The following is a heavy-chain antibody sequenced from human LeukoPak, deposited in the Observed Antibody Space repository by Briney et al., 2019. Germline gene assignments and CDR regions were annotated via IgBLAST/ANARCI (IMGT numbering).Heavy chain of an antibody. Sequence: PSETLSLTCTVSGDSISSGYFWAWIRQSPEKGLEWLASMSQSGSDYYNPSLESRVTMSVDTSNNQFSLKVKYVTAADTAVYYCAKIQGGFNWFDPWGQGTPVTVSS. D-gene: IGHD3-16*01. CDR2: MSQSGSD. V-gene: IGHV4-38-2*02. J-gene: IGHJ5*02. CDR3: AKIQGGFNWFDP. CDR1: GDSISSGYF.